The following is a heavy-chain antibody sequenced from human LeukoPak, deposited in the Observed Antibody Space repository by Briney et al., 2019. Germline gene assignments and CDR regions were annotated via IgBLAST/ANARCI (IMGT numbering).Heavy chain of an antibody. D-gene: IGHD3-22*01. V-gene: IGHV3-9*03. CDR1: GFSFDDYA. CDR2: ISWNSGSL. Sequence: PGGSLRLSCAASGFSFDDYAMHWVRQAPGKGLEWVSGISWNSGSLGYADSVKGRFTISRDNAKNSLYLQMSSLRTEDMALYYCAALPGTSGYMGGTFDYWGQGTLVTVS. J-gene: IGHJ4*02. CDR3: AALPGTSGYMGGTFDY.